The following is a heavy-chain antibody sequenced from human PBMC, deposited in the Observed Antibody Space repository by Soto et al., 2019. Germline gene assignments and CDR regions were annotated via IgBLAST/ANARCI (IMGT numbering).Heavy chain of an antibody. J-gene: IGHJ4*02. D-gene: IGHD6-19*01. Sequence: GGSLRLSCVASGFTFISSFMGWIRQAPGKWLEWVANINQDGGVTYYVDSVEGRFTISRDNTKDSLYLQMNSLRGEDTAIYYCARYYCGSGRYFFDYWGQGXLVTVYS. V-gene: IGHV3-7*03. CDR2: INQDGGVT. CDR3: ARYYCGSGRYFFDY. CDR1: GFTFISSF.